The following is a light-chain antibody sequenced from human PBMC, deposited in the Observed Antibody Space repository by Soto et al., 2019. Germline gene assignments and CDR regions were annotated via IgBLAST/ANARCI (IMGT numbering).Light chain of an antibody. CDR1: SSDVGAYNY. V-gene: IGLV2-14*01. J-gene: IGLJ1*01. Sequence: QSALRQPASVSGSLGQSITLSCRGTSSDVGAYNYVSWYQQYPGKAPKLMIYHVTDRPSGVSNRFSGSKSGNTASLTISGLQAEDEADYYCCSYTTSNTFVFGTGTKVTVL. CDR2: HVT. CDR3: CSYTTSNTFV.